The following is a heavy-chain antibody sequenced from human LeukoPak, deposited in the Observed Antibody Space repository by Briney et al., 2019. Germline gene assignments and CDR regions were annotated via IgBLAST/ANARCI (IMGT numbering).Heavy chain of an antibody. D-gene: IGHD5/OR15-5a*01. CDR3: AKPHIRMSTVCFFDS. V-gene: IGHV3-23*01. Sequence: SGGSLRLSCAASGFTFSSYGMSWVRQAPGKGLEWVSAISGSGGSTYYADSVKGRFTISRDNVDNTLFLQMNSLRAEDTAIYYCAKPHIRMSTVCFFDSWGQGTRVTVS. J-gene: IGHJ4*02. CDR2: ISGSGGST. CDR1: GFTFSSYG.